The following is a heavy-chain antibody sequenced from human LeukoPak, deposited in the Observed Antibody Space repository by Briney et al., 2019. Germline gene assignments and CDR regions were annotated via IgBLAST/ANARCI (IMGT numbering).Heavy chain of an antibody. CDR3: ARAQGYVATMFFGFDY. CDR2: INPSGGST. Sequence: EASVKVSCKASGYTFTSYYMHWVRQAPGQGLEWMGIINPSGGSTSYAQKFQGRVTMTRDMSTSTVYMELSSLRSEDTAVYYCARAQGYVATMFFGFDYWGQGTLVTVSS. J-gene: IGHJ4*02. CDR1: GYTFTSYY. D-gene: IGHD5-12*01. V-gene: IGHV1-46*01.